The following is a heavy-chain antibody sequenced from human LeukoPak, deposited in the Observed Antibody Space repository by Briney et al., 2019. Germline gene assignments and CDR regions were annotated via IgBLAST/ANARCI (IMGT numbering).Heavy chain of an antibody. CDR3: ARGGQEGESWSWFDP. CDR1: GGSISSYY. J-gene: IGHJ5*02. D-gene: IGHD3-10*01. CDR2: IYSSGST. Sequence: SETLSLTCTVSGGSISSYYWSWIRQPPGKGLEWIGDIYSSGSTDYNPSLQNRVTISLDTSKNQFSLKLSSVTAADTAVYYCARGGQEGESWSWFDPWGQGTLVTVSS. V-gene: IGHV4-59*01.